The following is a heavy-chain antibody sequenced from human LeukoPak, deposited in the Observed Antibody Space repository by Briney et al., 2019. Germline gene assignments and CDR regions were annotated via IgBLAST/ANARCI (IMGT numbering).Heavy chain of an antibody. J-gene: IGHJ3*02. CDR3: ATYCSSTSCYTVDAFDI. D-gene: IGHD2-2*02. CDR1: GGSISSGDYY. CDR2: IYYSGST. Sequence: SQTPSLTCTVSGGSISSGDYYWSWIRQPPGKGLEWIGYIYYSGSTYYNPSLKSRVTISVDTSKNQFSLKLSSVTAADTAVYYCATYCSSTSCYTVDAFDIWGQGTMVTVSS. V-gene: IGHV4-30-4*01.